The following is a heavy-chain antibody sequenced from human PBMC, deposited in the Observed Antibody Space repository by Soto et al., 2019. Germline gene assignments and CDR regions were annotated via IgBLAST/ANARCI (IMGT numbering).Heavy chain of an antibody. CDR3: AREARSIAAAGSVWFDP. V-gene: IGHV1-18*01. D-gene: IGHD6-13*01. Sequence: ASVKVSCKASGYTFTSYGISWVRQAPGQGLEWMGWISAYNGNTNYAQKLQGRVTMTTDTSTSTAYMELRSLRSDDTAVYYCAREARSIAAAGSVWFDPWGQGTLVTVSS. CDR1: GYTFTSYG. CDR2: ISAYNGNT. J-gene: IGHJ5*02.